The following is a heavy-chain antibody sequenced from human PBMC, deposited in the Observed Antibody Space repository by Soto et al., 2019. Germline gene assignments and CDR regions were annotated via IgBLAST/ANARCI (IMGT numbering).Heavy chain of an antibody. CDR3: AKGSIEYSSSVDN. J-gene: IGHJ4*02. CDR1: GFSFSSYA. Sequence: DVQLLESGGGLVQTGGSLRLSCAASGFSFSSYAMVWVRQAPGKGLEWVAVISARGGSSYFADSVKGRFTRSRDNSKNVLSLEMNSLRAADTAIYFCAKGSIEYSSSVDNWGQGTL. D-gene: IGHD5-12*01. V-gene: IGHV3-23*01. CDR2: ISARGGSS.